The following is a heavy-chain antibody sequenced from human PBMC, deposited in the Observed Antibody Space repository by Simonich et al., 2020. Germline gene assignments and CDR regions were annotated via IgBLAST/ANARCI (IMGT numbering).Heavy chain of an antibody. CDR3: ARASRGTWWYYYFDY. Sequence: QVQLVQSGAEVKKPGASVKVSCKASGYTFTSYGISWVRQAPGQGLEWMGWISAYNGNTNFAPKRQGRVTMTTDTSTSTAYMELRSLRSDDTAVYYCARASRGTWWYYYFDYWGQGTLVTVSS. CDR1: GYTFTSYG. V-gene: IGHV1-18*01. CDR2: ISAYNGNT. D-gene: IGHD2-15*01. J-gene: IGHJ4*02.